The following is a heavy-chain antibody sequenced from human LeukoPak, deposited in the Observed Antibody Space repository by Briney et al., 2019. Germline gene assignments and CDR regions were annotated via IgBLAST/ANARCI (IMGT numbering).Heavy chain of an antibody. CDR1: GFTFSSYA. CDR2: ISGSGGST. Sequence: GGSLRLSCAASGFTFSSYAMSWVRQAPGEGLEWVSAISGSGGSTYYADSVKGRFTISRDNSKNTLYLQMNSLRAEDTAVYYCAKDPYYDSSGYYDYWGQGTLVTVSS. V-gene: IGHV3-23*01. D-gene: IGHD3-22*01. CDR3: AKDPYYDSSGYYDY. J-gene: IGHJ4*02.